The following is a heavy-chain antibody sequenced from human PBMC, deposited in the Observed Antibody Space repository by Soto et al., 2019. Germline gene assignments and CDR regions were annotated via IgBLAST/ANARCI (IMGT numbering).Heavy chain of an antibody. CDR2: INQDGSER. V-gene: IGHV3-7*01. CDR3: VCGGNYFVY. Sequence: EVQLVESGGGFVQPGGSLRLSCAASEFTFSKYWMTWVRQSPGKGLEWVANINQDGSERYYVDSVRGRFTSSRDNAKNSLYLQMNSLRAEDTAVYYCVCGGNYFVYWGQGTLVTVSP. CDR1: EFTFSKYW. D-gene: IGHD3-16*01. J-gene: IGHJ4*02.